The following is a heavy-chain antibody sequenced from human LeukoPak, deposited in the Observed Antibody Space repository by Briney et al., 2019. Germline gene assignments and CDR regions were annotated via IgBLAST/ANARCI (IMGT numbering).Heavy chain of an antibody. Sequence: GGSLRLSCAASGFTFSSYAMSWVRQAPGKGLEWVSGISGSGASTYYTDSVKGRFTISRDNSKNTLYLQMNSLRGDDTAVYYCAKDVGKWESLHFFDYWGQGTLVTVSS. CDR3: AKDVGKWESLHFFDY. V-gene: IGHV3-23*01. CDR1: GFTFSSYA. J-gene: IGHJ4*02. CDR2: ISGSGAST. D-gene: IGHD1-26*01.